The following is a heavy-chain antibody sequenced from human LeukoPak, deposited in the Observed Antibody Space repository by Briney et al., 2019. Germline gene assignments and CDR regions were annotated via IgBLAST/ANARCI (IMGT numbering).Heavy chain of an antibody. CDR1: GFTFSDYY. D-gene: IGHD3-22*01. J-gene: IGHJ4*02. CDR2: IGSSGSTI. CDR3: AKDWAYYYDNYGLDY. Sequence: NPGGSLRLSCAASGFTFSDYYSSWIRQAPGKGLEWVSYIGSSGSTIDYADSVRGRFTISRDNAKNSLYLQMNSLRAEDTAVYYCAKDWAYYYDNYGLDYWGQGTLVTVSS. V-gene: IGHV3-11*04.